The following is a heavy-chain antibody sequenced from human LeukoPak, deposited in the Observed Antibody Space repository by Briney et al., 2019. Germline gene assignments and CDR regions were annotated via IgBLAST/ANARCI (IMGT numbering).Heavy chain of an antibody. Sequence: GGSLRLSCAASGFTFSSYAMSWVRQAPGKGLEWDSAISSSGGSTYYADSVKGRFTISRDNSKNTLYLQMNSLRAEDTAVYYCAKTRFVPAAGTWGQGTLVTVSS. V-gene: IGHV3-23*01. CDR1: GFTFSSYA. J-gene: IGHJ5*02. CDR3: AKTRFVPAAGT. CDR2: ISSSGGST. D-gene: IGHD2-2*01.